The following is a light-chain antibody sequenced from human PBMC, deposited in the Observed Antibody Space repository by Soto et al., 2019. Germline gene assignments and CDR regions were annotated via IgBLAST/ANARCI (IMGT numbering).Light chain of an antibody. CDR1: QSVSSNF. J-gene: IGKJ1*01. CDR2: AAS. V-gene: IGKV3-20*01. Sequence: LTQSAGALSLTPGDRATLSCRASQSVSSNFLAWYQQKPAQAPRLLIYAASNRATGIPDRFSGSGSGTEFTLTVSRLEPDDFAVYYCQQYGISPWTFGQGTKVDIK. CDR3: QQYGISPWT.